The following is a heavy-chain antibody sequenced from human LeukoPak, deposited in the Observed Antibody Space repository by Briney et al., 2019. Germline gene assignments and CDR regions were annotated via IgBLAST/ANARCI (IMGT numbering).Heavy chain of an antibody. V-gene: IGHV3-23*01. J-gene: IGHJ4*02. CDR3: ARVGSGSSWYIIDFDY. CDR1: GFSFSSYT. Sequence: GGSLRLSCSASGFSFSSYTMTWVRQAPGKGPEWVSIISGGGDTTFYTDSVKGRFTISRDNSKNTLYLQMNSLRAEDTAVYYCARVGSGSSWYIIDFDYWGQGTLVTVSS. D-gene: IGHD6-13*01. CDR2: ISGGGDTT.